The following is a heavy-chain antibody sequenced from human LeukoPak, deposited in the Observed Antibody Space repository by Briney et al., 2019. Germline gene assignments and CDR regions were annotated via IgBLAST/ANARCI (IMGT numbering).Heavy chain of an antibody. CDR1: GFTFSSYA. D-gene: IGHD3-10*01. CDR2: ISYDGSNK. V-gene: IGHV3-30*04. CDR3: ARDNAVGLWFGELFRSGRFDP. J-gene: IGHJ5*02. Sequence: PGRSLRLSCAASGFTFSSYAMHWVRQAPGKGLEWVAVISYDGSNKYYADSVKGRFTISRDNSKNTLYLQMNSLRAEDTAVYYCARDNAVGLWFGELFRSGRFDPWGQGTLVTVSS.